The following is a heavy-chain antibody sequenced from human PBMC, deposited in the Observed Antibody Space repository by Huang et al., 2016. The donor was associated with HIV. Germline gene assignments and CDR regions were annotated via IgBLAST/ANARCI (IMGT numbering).Heavy chain of an antibody. Sequence: QVQLVESGGGVVQPGRSLRLSCAASGFTFSSYAMHWVRQAPGKGLRWVAVVSSDGSNKYYADSVKGRFTISRDNSKNTLYLQMNSLRVEDTAVYYCARGPSRNYYYYYMDVWGKGTTVTVSS. CDR1: GFTFSSYA. J-gene: IGHJ6*03. CDR2: VSSDGSNK. V-gene: IGHV3-30-3*01. CDR3: ARGPSRNYYYYYMDV.